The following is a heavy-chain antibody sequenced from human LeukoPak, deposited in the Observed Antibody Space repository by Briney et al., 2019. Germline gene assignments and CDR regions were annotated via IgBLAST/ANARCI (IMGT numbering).Heavy chain of an antibody. V-gene: IGHV4-34*01. CDR1: GGSLSGYY. CDR2: INHSGST. Sequence: SETLSLTCAAYGGSLSGYYWSWIRQPPGKGLEWIGEINHSGSTNYNPSLKSRVTISLDTSKNQSLLQLRSVPSADTAAYYCARGPPSRYCRSTSCSKYFQHWGQGTLDTVLS. CDR3: ARGPPSRYCRSTSCSKYFQH. J-gene: IGHJ1*01. D-gene: IGHD2-2*01.